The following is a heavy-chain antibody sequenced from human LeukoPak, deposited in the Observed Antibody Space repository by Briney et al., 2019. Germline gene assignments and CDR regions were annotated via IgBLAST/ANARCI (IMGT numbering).Heavy chain of an antibody. Sequence: GGSLRLSCAASGFTLSSYAMHWVRQAPGKGLEYVSAISSNGGSTYYANSVKGRFTISRDNSKNTLYLQMGSLRAEDMAVYYCARGTESYYGSGSYLVYYYYMDVWGKGTTVTVSS. CDR1: GFTLSSYA. D-gene: IGHD3-10*01. CDR3: ARGTESYYGSGSYLVYYYYMDV. CDR2: ISSNGGST. V-gene: IGHV3-64*01. J-gene: IGHJ6*03.